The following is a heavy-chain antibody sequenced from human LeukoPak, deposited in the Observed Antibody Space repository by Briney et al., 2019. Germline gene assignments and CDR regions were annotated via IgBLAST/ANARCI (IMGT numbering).Heavy chain of an antibody. D-gene: IGHD2-8*01. CDR2: IGGDGAT. V-gene: IGHV3-23*01. CDR1: GFTFSSYW. Sequence: GGSLRLSCAASGFTFSSYWMNWVRQAPGKGLEWVSVIGGDGATYYTESVKGRFTISRDNSKNTLSLQMNSLRPEDTAVYYCAKDSRSYNGIYDPFDIWGQGTMVTVSS. J-gene: IGHJ3*02. CDR3: AKDSRSYNGIYDPFDI.